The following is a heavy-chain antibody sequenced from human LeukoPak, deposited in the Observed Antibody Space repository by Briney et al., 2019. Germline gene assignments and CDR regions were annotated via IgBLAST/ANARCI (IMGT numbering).Heavy chain of an antibody. D-gene: IGHD1-26*01. CDR3: ARLRWELPPFDY. J-gene: IGHJ4*02. CDR2: ISSSSSYI. CDR1: GFTFSSYS. V-gene: IGHV3-21*01. Sequence: GGSLRLSCAASGFTFSSYSMNWVRQAPGKGLEWVSSISSSSSYIYYADSVKGRFTISRDNAKNSLYLQMNSLRAEDTAVYYCARLRWELPPFDYWSQGTLVTVSS.